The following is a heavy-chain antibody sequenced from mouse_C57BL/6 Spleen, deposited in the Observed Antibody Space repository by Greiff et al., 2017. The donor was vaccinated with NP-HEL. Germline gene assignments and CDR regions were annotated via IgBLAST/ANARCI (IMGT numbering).Heavy chain of an antibody. CDR3: ARQGAYYGNRYYAMDY. CDR1: GFTFSDYG. V-gene: IGHV5-15*01. CDR2: ISNLAYSI. Sequence: EVKLLESGGGLVQPGGSLKLSCAASGFTFSDYGMAWVRQAPRKGPEWVAFISNLAYSIYYADTVTGRFTISRENAKNTLYLEMSSLRSEDTAMYYCARQGAYYGNRYYAMDYWGQGTSVTVSS. J-gene: IGHJ4*01. D-gene: IGHD2-10*01.